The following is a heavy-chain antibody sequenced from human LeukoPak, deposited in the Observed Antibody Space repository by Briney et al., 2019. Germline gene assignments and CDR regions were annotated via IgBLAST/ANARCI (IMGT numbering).Heavy chain of an antibody. V-gene: IGHV3-48*04. D-gene: IGHD6-19*01. CDR2: ISSSSSTI. CDR1: GFTFSSYS. Sequence: GGSLRLSCVASGFTFSSYSMNWVRQAPGKGLEWVSYISSSSSTIYYADSVKGRFTISRDNAKDSLYLQMNSLRAEDTAVYYCARDLLSIAVAGTGGYYWGQGTLVTVSS. CDR3: ARDLLSIAVAGTGGYY. J-gene: IGHJ4*02.